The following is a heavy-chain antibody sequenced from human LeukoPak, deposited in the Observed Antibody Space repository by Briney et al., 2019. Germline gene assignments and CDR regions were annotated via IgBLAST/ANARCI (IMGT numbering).Heavy chain of an antibody. CDR2: IKQDGSEK. CDR3: ARAKGVAAAGSDY. CDR1: GFTFSSYW. J-gene: IGHJ4*02. Sequence: GGSLRLSCAASGFTFSSYWMSWVRQAPGKGLEWVANIKQDGSEKYYVDSVKGRFTISRDNAKNSLYLQMNSLRAEDTAVYYCARAKGVAAAGSDYWGQGTLVTVSS. V-gene: IGHV3-7*01. D-gene: IGHD6-13*01.